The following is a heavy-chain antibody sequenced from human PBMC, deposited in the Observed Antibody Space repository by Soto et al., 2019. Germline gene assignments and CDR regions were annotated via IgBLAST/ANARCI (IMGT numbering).Heavy chain of an antibody. D-gene: IGHD2-21*02. V-gene: IGHV4-31*03. Sequence: SETLSLTCTVSGGSISSGGYYWSWIRQHPGKGLEWIGYIYYSESTYYNPSLKSRVTISVDTSKNQFSLKLSSVTAADTAVYYCAREFYCGGDCYPNYFDYWGQRTLVTVSS. CDR3: AREFYCGGDCYPNYFDY. J-gene: IGHJ4*02. CDR2: IYYSEST. CDR1: GGSISSGGYY.